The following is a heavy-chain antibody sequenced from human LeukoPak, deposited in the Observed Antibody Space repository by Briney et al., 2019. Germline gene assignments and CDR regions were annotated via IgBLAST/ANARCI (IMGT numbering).Heavy chain of an antibody. Sequence: GASVKVSCKASGYTFTSYYMHWVRQAPGQGLEWMGIINPNSGSTTYAQNFQDSVTMTRDTSTSTVYMELSSLRSEDTAVYYCARGDGYIRYGMDVWGQGTTVT. CDR2: INPNSGST. V-gene: IGHV1-46*01. CDR1: GYTFTSYY. J-gene: IGHJ6*02. CDR3: ARGDGYIRYGMDV. D-gene: IGHD5-24*01.